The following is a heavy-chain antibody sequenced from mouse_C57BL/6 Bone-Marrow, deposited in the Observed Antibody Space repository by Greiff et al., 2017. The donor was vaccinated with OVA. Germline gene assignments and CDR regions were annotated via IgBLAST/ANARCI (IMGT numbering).Heavy chain of an antibody. D-gene: IGHD2-1*01. Sequence: VQLQQSGPELVKPGASVKISCKASGYSFTGYYMNWVKQSPEKSLEWIGEINPSTGGTTYNQKFKAKATLTVDKSSSTAYMQLKSLTSEDSAVYYCARSLPLLLFDYGGQGTTLTVSS. J-gene: IGHJ2*01. CDR1: GYSFTGYY. V-gene: IGHV1-42*01. CDR2: INPSTGGT. CDR3: ARSLPLLLFDY.